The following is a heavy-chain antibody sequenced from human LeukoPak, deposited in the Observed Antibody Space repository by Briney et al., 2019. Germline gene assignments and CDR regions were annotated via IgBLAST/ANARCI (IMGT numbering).Heavy chain of an antibody. CDR1: GYTFTGYY. D-gene: IGHD2-2*02. Sequence: ASVKVSCKASGYTFTGYYMHWVRQAPGQGLEWMGWINPNSGGTNYAQKFQGRVTMTRDTSISTAYMELSRLRSDDTAVYYCASGYCSSTSCYSYYYMDVWRKGTTVTVSS. J-gene: IGHJ6*03. CDR2: INPNSGGT. CDR3: ASGYCSSTSCYSYYYMDV. V-gene: IGHV1-2*02.